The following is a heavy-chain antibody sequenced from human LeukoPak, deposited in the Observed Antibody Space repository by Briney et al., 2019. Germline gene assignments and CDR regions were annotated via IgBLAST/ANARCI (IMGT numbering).Heavy chain of an antibody. J-gene: IGHJ5*02. D-gene: IGHD4-11*01. V-gene: IGHV3-30*04. Sequence: GGSLRLSCAASGFTFSSYVMHWVRQAPGKGLEWVAIISYDGSNKYYADSVKGRFTISRDNSNNTLYLQMKSLRPDDTAVYYCARAPSWSNYSWFDPWGQGTLVTVSS. CDR3: ARAPSWSNYSWFDP. CDR1: GFTFSSYV. CDR2: ISYDGSNK.